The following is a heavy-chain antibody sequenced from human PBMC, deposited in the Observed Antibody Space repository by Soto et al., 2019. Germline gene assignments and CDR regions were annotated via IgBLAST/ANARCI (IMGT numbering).Heavy chain of an antibody. Sequence: ASETLSLTCAVYGGSFSGYYWSWIRQPPGKGLEWIGEINHSGSTNYNPSLKSRVTISVDTSKNQFSLKLSSVTAADTAAYYCARGLGGSYFVASWLDYWGQGTLVTVSS. D-gene: IGHD1-26*01. CDR1: GGSFSGYY. J-gene: IGHJ4*02. V-gene: IGHV4-34*01. CDR3: ARGLGGSYFVASWLDY. CDR2: INHSGST.